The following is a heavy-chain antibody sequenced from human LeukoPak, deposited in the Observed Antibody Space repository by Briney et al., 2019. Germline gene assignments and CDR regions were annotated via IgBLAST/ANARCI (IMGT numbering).Heavy chain of an antibody. CDR2: ISGSGGST. CDR3: AKVPELRYFDWPNLGGWYFDL. J-gene: IGHJ2*01. D-gene: IGHD3-9*01. V-gene: IGHV3-23*01. CDR1: GFTFSSYA. Sequence: PGGSLRLSCAPSGFTFSSYAMSWVRQAPGKGLEWVSGISGSGGSTYYADSVKGRFTTSRDNSKNTLYLQMNSLRAEDAAVYYCAKVPELRYFDWPNLGGWYFDLWGRGTLVTVSS.